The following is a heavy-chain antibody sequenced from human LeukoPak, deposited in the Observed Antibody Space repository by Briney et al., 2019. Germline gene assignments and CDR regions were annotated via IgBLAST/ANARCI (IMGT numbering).Heavy chain of an antibody. CDR3: AKGNGDQGIHPDY. D-gene: IGHD4-17*01. J-gene: IGHJ4*02. Sequence: PGGSLRLSCAASGFTFSSYAMSWVRQAPGKGLEWVSAISGSGGRTYYADSVKGRFTISRDNSKNTLYLQMNSLRADGTAVYYCAKGNGDQGIHPDYWGQGTQVTVSS. CDR1: GFTFSSYA. V-gene: IGHV3-23*01. CDR2: ISGSGGRT.